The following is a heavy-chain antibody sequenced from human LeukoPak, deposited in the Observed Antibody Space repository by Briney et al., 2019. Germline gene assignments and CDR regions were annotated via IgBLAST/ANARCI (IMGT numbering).Heavy chain of an antibody. CDR2: IIPIFGTA. CDR1: GGTLSSYA. D-gene: IGHD3-10*01. J-gene: IGHJ5*02. Sequence: ASVKVSCKASGGTLSSYAISWVRQAPGQGLEWMGGIIPIFGTANYAQKFQGRVTITADESASTAYMELSSLRSEDTAVYYCARVTMVRGVIHWFDPWGQGTLVTVSS. CDR3: ARVTMVRGVIHWFDP. V-gene: IGHV1-69*13.